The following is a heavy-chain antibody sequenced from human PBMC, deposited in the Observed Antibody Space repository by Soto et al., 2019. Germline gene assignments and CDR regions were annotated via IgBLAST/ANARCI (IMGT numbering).Heavy chain of an antibody. Sequence: GGSLRLSCATSGFTFSSYAMSWVRQAPGKGLEWVSAISGSGGSTYYADSVKGRFTISRDNSKNTLYLQMNSLRAEDTAVYYCAKVGDYDILTGYYYFSLSFDYWGQGTLVTVSS. V-gene: IGHV3-23*01. CDR1: GFTFSSYA. CDR2: ISGSGGST. CDR3: AKVGDYDILTGYYYFSLSFDY. J-gene: IGHJ4*02. D-gene: IGHD3-9*01.